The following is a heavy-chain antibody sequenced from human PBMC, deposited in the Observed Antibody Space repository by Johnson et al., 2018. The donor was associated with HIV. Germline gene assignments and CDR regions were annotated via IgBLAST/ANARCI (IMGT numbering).Heavy chain of an antibody. V-gene: IGHV3-30*04. Sequence: QVQLVESGGGVVQPGRSLRLSCAASGFTFSSYAMHWVRQAPGKGLEWVAVISYDGSNKYFADSVKGRFTISRDNSKNTLYLQMNSLRAEDTAVYYCVKGPEQHIVVVTTSRGAFDIWGQGTMVAVSS. D-gene: IGHD2-21*02. CDR2: ISYDGSNK. J-gene: IGHJ3*02. CDR3: VKGPEQHIVVVTTSRGAFDI. CDR1: GFTFSSYA.